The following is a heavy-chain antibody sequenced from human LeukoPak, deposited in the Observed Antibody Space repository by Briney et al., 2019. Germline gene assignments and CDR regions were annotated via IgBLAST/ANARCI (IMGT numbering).Heavy chain of an antibody. V-gene: IGHV4-34*01. Sequence: SETLSLTCAVYGGSFSGCYWSWIRQPPGKGLEWIGEINHSGSTNYNPSLKSRVTISVDTSKNQFSLKLSSVTAADTAVYYCARGNGARLYYYGMDVWGQGTTVTVSS. CDR2: INHSGST. D-gene: IGHD6-25*01. CDR3: ARGNGARLYYYGMDV. J-gene: IGHJ6*02. CDR1: GGSFSGCY.